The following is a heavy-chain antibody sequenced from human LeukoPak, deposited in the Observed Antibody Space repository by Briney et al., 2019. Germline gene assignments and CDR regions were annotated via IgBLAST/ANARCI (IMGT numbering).Heavy chain of an antibody. CDR3: ARDRGYSYENYYYMDV. CDR1: RFTFSSYS. Sequence: PGESLRLSCAASRFTFSSYSMNWVRQAPGKGLEWVSYISSGSSTIYYADSVKGRFTISRDNAKNSLYLQMNSLRAEDTAVYYCARDRGYSYENYYYMDVWGKGTTVTVSS. J-gene: IGHJ6*03. V-gene: IGHV3-48*01. D-gene: IGHD5-18*01. CDR2: ISSGSSTI.